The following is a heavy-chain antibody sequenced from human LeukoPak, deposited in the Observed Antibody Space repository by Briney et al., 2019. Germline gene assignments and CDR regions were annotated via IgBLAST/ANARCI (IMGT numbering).Heavy chain of an antibody. CDR3: AKDTGQWPVRTFDY. V-gene: IGHV3-23*01. Sequence: PGGPLRLSCAASGFTFSNYAMSWVRQAPGKGLEWVSGTSSSGGTTYYADSVKGRFTISRDNSKDTLYLQMNSLRAEDTALYYCAKDTGQWPVRTFDYWGQGTLVTVSS. J-gene: IGHJ4*02. D-gene: IGHD6-19*01. CDR2: TSSSGGTT. CDR1: GFTFSNYA.